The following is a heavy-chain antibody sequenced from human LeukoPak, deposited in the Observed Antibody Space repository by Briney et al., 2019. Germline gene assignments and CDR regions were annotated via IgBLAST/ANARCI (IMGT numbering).Heavy chain of an antibody. Sequence: PGGSLRLYCAASGFTFDAYGMSWVRQAPGKGLEWVYGINWNAGSTNYADSVKGRFTIFRDNAKNSLYLQMNCLRAEDTALYYCARGAFYSSGWYENYWGQGTLVTVSS. D-gene: IGHD6-19*01. V-gene: IGHV3-20*04. CDR1: GFTFDAYG. CDR2: INWNAGST. CDR3: ARGAFYSSGWYENY. J-gene: IGHJ4*02.